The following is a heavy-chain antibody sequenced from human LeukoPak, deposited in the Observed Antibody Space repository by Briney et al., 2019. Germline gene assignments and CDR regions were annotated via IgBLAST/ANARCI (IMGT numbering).Heavy chain of an antibody. V-gene: IGHV3-7*01. CDR1: GFTFSSYW. CDR3: ARHSGSYYPVLAFDI. Sequence: GGSLRLSCAASGFTFSSYWMSWVRQAPGKGLEWVANIKQDGSEKYYVDSVKGRFTISRDNAKNSLYLQMNSLRAEDTAVYYCARHSGSYYPVLAFDIWGQGTMVTVSS. J-gene: IGHJ3*02. D-gene: IGHD1-26*01. CDR2: IKQDGSEK.